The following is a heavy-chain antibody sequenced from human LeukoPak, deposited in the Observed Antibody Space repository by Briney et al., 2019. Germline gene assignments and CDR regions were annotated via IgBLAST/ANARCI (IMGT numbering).Heavy chain of an antibody. J-gene: IGHJ6*02. D-gene: IGHD1-26*01. CDR2: TSYSGST. Sequence: SETLSLTCTVSGASISNSYWSWVRQPPGKGLEWIGYTSYSGSTNYNPSLKSRVTMSADTSTDQLPLRLISVTAADTAVYYCARTVSGDYYGMDVWGQGTTVTVSS. CDR3: ARTVSGDYYGMDV. CDR1: GASISNSY. V-gene: IGHV4-59*08.